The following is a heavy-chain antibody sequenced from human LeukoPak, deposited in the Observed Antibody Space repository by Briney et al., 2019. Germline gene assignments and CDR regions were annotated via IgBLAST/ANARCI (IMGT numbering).Heavy chain of an antibody. Sequence: VASVKVSCKASGYTFTSYGISWVRQAPGQGLEWMGWISAYNGNTNYAQKLQGRVTMTTDTSTSTAYMELRSLRSDDTAVYYCARVRPYCSSTSCYHLTYYFDYWGQGTLVTVSS. J-gene: IGHJ4*02. CDR2: ISAYNGNT. V-gene: IGHV1-18*01. CDR1: GYTFTSYG. CDR3: ARVRPYCSSTSCYHLTYYFDY. D-gene: IGHD2-2*01.